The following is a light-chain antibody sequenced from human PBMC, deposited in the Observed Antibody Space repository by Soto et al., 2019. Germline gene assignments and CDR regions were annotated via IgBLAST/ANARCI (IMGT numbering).Light chain of an antibody. CDR2: SNI. V-gene: IGLV1-40*01. CDR1: SSDIGAGYD. J-gene: IGLJ3*02. Sequence: QSVLTQPPSMSGAPGQRVTISCTGSSSDIGAGYDVHWYQQFPGTAPKLIIYSNINRPSGVPDRFSGSKSGTSASLAITGLQAEDEADYYCQSYDSSLGGSKGVFGGGTKRTVL. CDR3: QSYDSSLGGSKGV.